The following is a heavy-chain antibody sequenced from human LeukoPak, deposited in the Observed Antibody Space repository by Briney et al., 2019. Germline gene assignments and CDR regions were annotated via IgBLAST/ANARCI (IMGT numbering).Heavy chain of an antibody. J-gene: IGHJ5*02. Sequence: PSEALSLTCADSGGSISSGGYFWSWIRQPPGKGLEWIGYIYHSGSTYYNPSLKSRVTISVDRSKNQFSLKLSSVTAADTAVYYCARGYYDSSGHTWFDPWGQGTLVTVSS. D-gene: IGHD3-22*01. CDR1: GGSISSGGYF. V-gene: IGHV4-30-2*01. CDR3: ARGYYDSSGHTWFDP. CDR2: IYHSGST.